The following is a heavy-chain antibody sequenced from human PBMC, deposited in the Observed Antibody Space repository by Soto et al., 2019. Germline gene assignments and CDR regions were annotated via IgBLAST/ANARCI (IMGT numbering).Heavy chain of an antibody. D-gene: IGHD4-17*01. CDR3: ARDMTTVTSDAFDI. Sequence: SVKVSCKASGGTFSSYDISWVRQAPGQGLEWMGGISPICGTANYAQKFQGRVTITADESTSTAYMELSSLRSEDTAVYYCARDMTTVTSDAFDIWGQGTMVTVSS. J-gene: IGHJ3*02. V-gene: IGHV1-69*13. CDR1: GGTFSSYD. CDR2: ISPICGTA.